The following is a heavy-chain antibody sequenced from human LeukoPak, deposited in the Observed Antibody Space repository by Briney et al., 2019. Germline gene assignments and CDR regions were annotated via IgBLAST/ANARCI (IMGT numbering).Heavy chain of an antibody. J-gene: IGHJ4*02. CDR3: ARRAGAYSHPYDY. CDR1: GFTFSSYA. Sequence: GGSLRLSCAASGFTFSSYAMSWVRQSPGKGLEWVSFIYSDNTHYSDSVKGRFTISRDNSKNTLYLQMNSLRAEDTAAYYCARRAGAYSHPYDYWGQGTLVTVSS. D-gene: IGHD4/OR15-4a*01. CDR2: IYSDNT. V-gene: IGHV3-53*01.